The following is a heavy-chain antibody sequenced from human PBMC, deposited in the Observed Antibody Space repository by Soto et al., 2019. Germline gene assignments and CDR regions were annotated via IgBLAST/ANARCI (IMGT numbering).Heavy chain of an antibody. CDR2: IWYDGSNK. Sequence: GGSLRLSCAASGFTFSSYGMHWVRQAPGKGLEWVAVIWYDGSNKYYADSVKGRFTISRDNSKNTLYLQMNSLRAEDTAVYYCARDRDFWSGYYDYWGRGTLVTVSS. D-gene: IGHD3-3*01. CDR1: GFTFSSYG. V-gene: IGHV3-33*01. CDR3: ARDRDFWSGYYDY. J-gene: IGHJ4*02.